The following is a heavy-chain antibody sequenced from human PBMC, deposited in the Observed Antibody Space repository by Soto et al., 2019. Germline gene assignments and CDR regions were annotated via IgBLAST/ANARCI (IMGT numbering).Heavy chain of an antibody. CDR2: IKSKTDGGTT. V-gene: IGHV3-15*01. Sequence: GGSLRLSCAASGFTFSNAWMSWVRQAPGKGLEWVGRIKSKTDGGTTDYAAPVKGRFTISRDDSKNTLYLQMNSLKTEDTAVYYCTTGWTHDYGDYDYFDYWGQGTLVTVSS. CDR3: TTGWTHDYGDYDYFDY. CDR1: GFTFSNAW. D-gene: IGHD4-17*01. J-gene: IGHJ4*02.